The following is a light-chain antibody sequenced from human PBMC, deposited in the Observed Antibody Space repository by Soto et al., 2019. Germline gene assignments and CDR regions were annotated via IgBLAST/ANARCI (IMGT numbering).Light chain of an antibody. CDR1: QSISSW. CDR2: DAS. J-gene: IGKJ2*01. CDR3: EQYNSYSYT. Sequence: IPMTQSPSTLSASVGDRVTITCRASQSISSWLAWYQQKPGKAPKLLIYDASSLESGVPSRFSGSGSGTEFTLTISSLQPDDFATYDCEQYNSYSYTFGQGTKLEIK. V-gene: IGKV1-5*01.